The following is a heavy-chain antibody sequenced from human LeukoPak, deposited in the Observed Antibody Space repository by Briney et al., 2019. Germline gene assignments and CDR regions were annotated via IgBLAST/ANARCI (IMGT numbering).Heavy chain of an antibody. CDR3: ARETAVAGNFDY. CDR1: GFTFSSYA. Sequence: PGGSLRLSCAASGFTFSSYAMSWVRQAPGKGLEWVSAISGSGGSTYYADSVKGRFTISRDNAKNTLYLQMNSLRAEDTAVYYCARETAVAGNFDYWGQGTLVTVSS. J-gene: IGHJ4*02. V-gene: IGHV3-23*01. CDR2: ISGSGGST. D-gene: IGHD6-19*01.